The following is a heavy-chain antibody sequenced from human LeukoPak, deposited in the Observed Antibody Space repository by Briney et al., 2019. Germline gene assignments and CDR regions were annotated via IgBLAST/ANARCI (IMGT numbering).Heavy chain of an antibody. CDR2: INHSGST. Sequence: SETLSLTCAVYGGSFSGYYWSWIRQPPGKGLEWIGEINHSGSTNYNPSLKSRVTISVDTSKNQFSLKLSSVTAADTAVYYCARPGSSYHYDSSGCYSRWFDPWGQGTLVTVSS. CDR3: ARPGSSYHYDSSGCYSRWFDP. CDR1: GGSFSGYY. J-gene: IGHJ5*02. V-gene: IGHV4-34*01. D-gene: IGHD3-22*01.